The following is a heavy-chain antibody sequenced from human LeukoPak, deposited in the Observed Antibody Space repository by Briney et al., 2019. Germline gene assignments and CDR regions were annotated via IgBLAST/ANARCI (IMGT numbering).Heavy chain of an antibody. CDR3: ARDQRLTMVRGVIIQWFDP. J-gene: IGHJ5*02. V-gene: IGHV4-4*07. CDR1: GGSISSCY. CDR2: IYTSGST. Sequence: SETLSLTCTVSGGSISSCYWSWIRQPAGKGLEWIGRIYTSGSTNYNPSLKSRVTMSVDTSKNQFSLKLSSVTAADTAVYYCARDQRLTMVRGVIIQWFDPWGQGTLVTVSS. D-gene: IGHD3-10*01.